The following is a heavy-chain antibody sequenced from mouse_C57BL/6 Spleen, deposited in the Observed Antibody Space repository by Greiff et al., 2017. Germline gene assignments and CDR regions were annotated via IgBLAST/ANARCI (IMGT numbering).Heavy chain of an antibody. D-gene: IGHD2-4*01. CDR1: GYTFTSYW. Sequence: QVQLQQPGAELVKPGASVKLSCKASGYTFTSYWMHWVKQRPGRGLEWIGRIDPNSGGTKYNEKFKSKATLTVDKPSSPAYMQLSSLTSEDSAVYYCAKYDYDGGFDYWGQGTTLTGSS. J-gene: IGHJ2*01. CDR3: AKYDYDGGFDY. V-gene: IGHV1-72*01. CDR2: IDPNSGGT.